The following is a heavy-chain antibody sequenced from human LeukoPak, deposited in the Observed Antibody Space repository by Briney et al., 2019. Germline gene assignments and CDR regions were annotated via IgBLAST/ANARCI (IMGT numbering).Heavy chain of an antibody. J-gene: IGHJ5*02. D-gene: IGHD2/OR15-2a*01. CDR1: GVSVSSGSYY. V-gene: IGHV4-61*01. CDR2: IYYSGST. Sequence: SETLSLTCTVSGVSVSSGSYYWSWIRQPPGKGLEWIGYIYYSGSTNYNPSLKRRVTISVETSKNQFSLKLSSVTAADTAVYYCARAVRWFDPWGQGTLVTVSS. CDR3: ARAVRWFDP.